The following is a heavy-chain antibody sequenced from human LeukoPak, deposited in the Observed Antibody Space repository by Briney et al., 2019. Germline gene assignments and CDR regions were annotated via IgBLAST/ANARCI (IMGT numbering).Heavy chain of an antibody. V-gene: IGHV7-4-1*02. D-gene: IGHD2-15*01. CDR3: ARDADRERDIVVVVADGGNWFDP. Sequence: ASVKVSCKASGYTFTSYAMNWVRQAPGQGLEWMGWINTNTGNPTYAQGFTGRFVFSLDTSVSTAYLQISSLQAEDTAVYYCARDADRERDIVVVVADGGNWFDPWGQGTQVTVSS. J-gene: IGHJ5*02. CDR1: GYTFTSYA. CDR2: INTNTGNP.